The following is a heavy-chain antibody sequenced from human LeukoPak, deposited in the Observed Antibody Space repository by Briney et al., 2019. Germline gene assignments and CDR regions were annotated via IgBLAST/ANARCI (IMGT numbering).Heavy chain of an antibody. V-gene: IGHV4-34*01. CDR2: INHSGST. J-gene: IGHJ5*02. D-gene: IGHD5-18*01. Sequence: SETPSLTCAVYGGSFSGYYWSWIRQPPGKGLEWIGEINHSGSTNYNPPLKSRVTISVDTSKNQFSLKLSSVTAADTAVYYCARRRLTGGRSMGTFDPWGQGTLVTVSS. CDR3: ARRRLTGGRSMGTFDP. CDR1: GGSFSGYY.